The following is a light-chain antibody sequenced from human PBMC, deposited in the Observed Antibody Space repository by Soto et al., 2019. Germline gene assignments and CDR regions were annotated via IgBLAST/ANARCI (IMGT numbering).Light chain of an antibody. J-gene: IGLJ2*01. V-gene: IGLV2-14*01. CDR1: SSDIGTYHY. CDR2: AVN. CDR3: FSYTTSDTVL. Sequence: QSALTQAASVSGSPGQSITISCTGTSSDIGTYHYVSWYQQRPGKAPILIIYAVNNRPSGISNRFSASKAGNTASLTISGLQAEDEAVYYCFSYTTSDTVLFGGGTKVTVL.